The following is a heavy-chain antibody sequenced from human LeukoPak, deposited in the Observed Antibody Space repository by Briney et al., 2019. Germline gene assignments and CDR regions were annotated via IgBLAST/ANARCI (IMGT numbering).Heavy chain of an antibody. D-gene: IGHD3-16*01. J-gene: IGHJ4*02. Sequence: SVKVSCKASGGTFSSYAISWVRQAPGQGLEWVGRIIPILGIANYAQKFQGRATITADKSTSTAYMELSSLRSEDTAVYYCARDQSKLGFDYWGQGTLVTVSS. CDR2: IIPILGIA. CDR1: GGTFSSYA. V-gene: IGHV1-69*04. CDR3: ARDQSKLGFDY.